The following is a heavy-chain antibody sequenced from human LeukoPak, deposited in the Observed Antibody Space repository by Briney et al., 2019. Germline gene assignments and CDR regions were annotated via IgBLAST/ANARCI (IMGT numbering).Heavy chain of an antibody. V-gene: IGHV3-73*01. D-gene: IGHD3-10*01. CDR3: TRLTGSGSYYNGDYLDY. J-gene: IGHJ4*02. Sequence: PGGSLRLSCAASGFTFSGSAMHWVRQASGKGLEWVGRIRSKANSYATAYAASVKGRFTISRDDSKNTAYLQMNSLKTEDTAVYYCTRLTGSGSYYNGDYLDYWGQGTLVTVSS. CDR2: IRSKANSYAT. CDR1: GFTFSGSA.